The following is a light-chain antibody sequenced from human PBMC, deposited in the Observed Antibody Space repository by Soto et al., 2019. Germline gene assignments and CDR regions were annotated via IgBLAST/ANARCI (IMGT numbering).Light chain of an antibody. J-gene: IGKJ4*01. CDR3: QHYDNLPLT. Sequence: DIQMTQSPSTLSGSVGDRVTITCRASQTISSWLAWYQQKPGKAPKLLIYKASTLKSGVPSRFSGSGSGTEFTLTISSLQPEDIATYYCQHYDNLPLTFGGGTKV. CDR2: KAS. CDR1: QTISSW. V-gene: IGKV1-5*03.